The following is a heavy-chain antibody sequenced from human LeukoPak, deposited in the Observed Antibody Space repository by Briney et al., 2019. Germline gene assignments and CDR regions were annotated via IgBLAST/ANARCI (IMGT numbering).Heavy chain of an antibody. CDR1: GFTFSSYA. D-gene: IGHD3-10*01. CDR3: AKDGVWIGEKKANMDV. V-gene: IGHV3-30*04. Sequence: PGGSLRLSCAASGFTFSSYAMHWVRQAPGKGLEWVAVISYDGSNKYYADSVKGRFTISRDNSRNTLYLQMNSLRAEDTAVYYCAKDGVWIGEKKANMDVWGKGTTVTVSS. J-gene: IGHJ6*03. CDR2: ISYDGSNK.